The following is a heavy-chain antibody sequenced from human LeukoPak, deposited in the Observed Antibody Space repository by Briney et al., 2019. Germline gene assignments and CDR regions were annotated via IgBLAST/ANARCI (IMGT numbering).Heavy chain of an antibody. CDR3: ARDRRDWSFDY. V-gene: IGHV4-31*03. CDR2: IYYSGST. Sequence: SGTLSLTCTVSGGSISSGGYYWSWIRQHPGKGLEWIAYIYYSGSTYYNPSLKSRVTISVDTSKNQFSLKLSSVTAADTAVYYCARDRRDWSFDYWGQGTLVTVSS. D-gene: IGHD2-21*01. CDR1: GGSISSGGYY. J-gene: IGHJ4*02.